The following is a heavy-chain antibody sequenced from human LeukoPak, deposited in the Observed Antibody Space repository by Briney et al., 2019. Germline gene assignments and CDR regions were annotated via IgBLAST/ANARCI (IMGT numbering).Heavy chain of an antibody. Sequence: SETLSLTCAVYGGSFSGYYWGWIRQPPGKGLEWIGEINHSGSTNYNPSLKSRVTISVDTSKNQFSLKLSSVTAADTAVYYCARAYSSSWYYDAFDIWGQGTMVTVSS. V-gene: IGHV4-34*01. CDR2: INHSGST. CDR3: ARAYSSSWYYDAFDI. D-gene: IGHD6-13*01. J-gene: IGHJ3*02. CDR1: GGSFSGYY.